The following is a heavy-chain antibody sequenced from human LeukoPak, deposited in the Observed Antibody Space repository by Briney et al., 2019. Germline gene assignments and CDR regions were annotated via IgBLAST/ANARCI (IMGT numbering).Heavy chain of an antibody. CDR2: VDPEDGEA. CDR1: GYSFTDYY. CDR3: ASPSGYSGYDPYFDN. Sequence: GASVKISCKASGYSFTDYYIHWVQQAPGKGLKWVGRVDPEDGEAIHAERFQGRVTITADTSTDTAYMELSSLKSEDTAVYYRASPSGYSGYDPYFDNWGQGTLVTVSS. D-gene: IGHD5-12*01. J-gene: IGHJ4*02. V-gene: IGHV1-69-2*01.